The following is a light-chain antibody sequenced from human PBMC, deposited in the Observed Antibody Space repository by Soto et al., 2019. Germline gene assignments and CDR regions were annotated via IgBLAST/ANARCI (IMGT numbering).Light chain of an antibody. CDR3: CSYAGSYTYV. CDR2: EDN. Sequence: QSVLTQPASVSGSPGQSITISCTGTSSDVGTYNLVSWYQQHPGNAPKLMIYEDNKRPSGISVRFSGSKSGNTASLTISGLQAEDEADYYCCSYAGSYTYVFGTGTK. CDR1: SSDVGTYNL. V-gene: IGLV2-23*01. J-gene: IGLJ1*01.